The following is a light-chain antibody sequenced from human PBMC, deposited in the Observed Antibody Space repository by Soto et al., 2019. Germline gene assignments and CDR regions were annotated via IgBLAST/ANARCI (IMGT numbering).Light chain of an antibody. Sequence: QSVLTQPPSASGTPGQRVTISCSGSYSNIGSRPVNWYQQFPGTAPKRLIYSNNQRPSGVPDRCSGSKSGTSASLAISGLQTEDEADYYCAAWDDSLNVYVFGTGTKLTVL. J-gene: IGLJ1*01. V-gene: IGLV1-44*01. CDR3: AAWDDSLNVYV. CDR1: YSNIGSRP. CDR2: SNN.